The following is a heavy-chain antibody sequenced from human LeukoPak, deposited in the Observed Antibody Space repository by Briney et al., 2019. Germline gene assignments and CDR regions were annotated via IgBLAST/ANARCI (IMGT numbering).Heavy chain of an antibody. Sequence: GGSLRLSCAASGFTFSSYSMNWVRQAPGKGLEWVSSISSSSSYIYYADSVKGRFTISRDNAKNSLYLQMNSLRAEDTAVYYCARDRGYGGTSFDYWGQGTLVTVSS. CDR3: ARDRGYGGTSFDY. CDR2: ISSSSSYI. D-gene: IGHD4-23*01. J-gene: IGHJ4*02. CDR1: GFTFSSYS. V-gene: IGHV3-21*01.